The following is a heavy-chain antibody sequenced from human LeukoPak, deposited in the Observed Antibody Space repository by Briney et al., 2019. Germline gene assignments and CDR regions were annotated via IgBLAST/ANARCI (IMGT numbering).Heavy chain of an antibody. D-gene: IGHD5-12*01. Sequence: PSETLSLTCTVSGGSISSSSYYWGWIRQPPGKGLEWIGSIYYSGSTYYNPSLKSRVTISVDTSKNQFSLKLSSVTAADTAVYYCARGLRWLALSYWGQGTLVTVSS. CDR2: IYYSGST. J-gene: IGHJ4*02. CDR3: ARGLRWLALSY. CDR1: GGSISSSSYY. V-gene: IGHV4-39*07.